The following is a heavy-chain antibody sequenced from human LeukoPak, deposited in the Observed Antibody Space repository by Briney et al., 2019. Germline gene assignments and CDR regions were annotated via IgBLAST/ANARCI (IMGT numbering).Heavy chain of an antibody. CDR2: ISSSANTI. D-gene: IGHD6-13*01. J-gene: IGHJ4*02. V-gene: IGHV3-48*03. CDR1: GFTFSNYE. CDR3: ARARIAAPLLDY. Sequence: SGGSLRLSCAASGFTFSNYEMNWVRQAPGKGLEWVSYISSSANTIYYADSVKGRFTISRDNAKNSLFLQMNSLRAEDTAVYFCARARIAAPLLDYWGQGTLVTVSS.